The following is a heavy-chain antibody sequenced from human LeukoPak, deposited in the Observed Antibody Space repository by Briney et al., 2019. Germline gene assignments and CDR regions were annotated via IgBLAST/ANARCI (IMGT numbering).Heavy chain of an antibody. J-gene: IGHJ4*02. Sequence: PSETLSLTCAVYGGSFSGYYWSWIRQPPGKGLEWIGEINHSGSTNYNPSLKSRITISLDASKNQVSLKLRSVTAADTAVYYCASLGGTYDYWGQGTRVTVSS. V-gene: IGHV4-34*01. CDR1: GGSFSGYY. D-gene: IGHD1-26*01. CDR3: ASLGGTYDY. CDR2: INHSGST.